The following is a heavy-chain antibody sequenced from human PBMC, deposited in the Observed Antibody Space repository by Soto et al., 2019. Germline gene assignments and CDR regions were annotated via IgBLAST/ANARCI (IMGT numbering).Heavy chain of an antibody. CDR3: AGGGAWTPEGLGY. J-gene: IGHJ4*02. Sequence: QVQLVESGGGVVQPGRSLRLSCAASGFTFSSFAMHWVRQAPGKGLEWLAVISSDVVNYYYAESVKGRFTISRDNSKNTLYLQMNSLRNEERAVYYCAGGGAWTPEGLGYWGQGTLVTVSS. V-gene: IGHV3-30-3*01. CDR1: GFTFSSFA. CDR2: ISSDVVNY. D-gene: IGHD2-15*01.